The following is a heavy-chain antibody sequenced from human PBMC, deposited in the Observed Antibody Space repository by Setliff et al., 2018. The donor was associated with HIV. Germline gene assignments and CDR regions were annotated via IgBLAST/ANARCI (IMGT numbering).Heavy chain of an antibody. J-gene: IGHJ5*02. CDR2: IHPKTGGT. V-gene: IGHV1-2*02. CDR3: ARAPYHYDGRGNDFNWFDP. CDR1: GYTSTGYY. D-gene: IGHD3-22*01. Sequence: ASVKVSCKASGYTSTGYYIHWVRQTPGHGLEWMGWIHPKTGGTDYAQKFQGRVTMTRDTSISAAYMDLSRLTSDDTAVFYCARAPYHYDGRGNDFNWFDPWGQGTLVTVS.